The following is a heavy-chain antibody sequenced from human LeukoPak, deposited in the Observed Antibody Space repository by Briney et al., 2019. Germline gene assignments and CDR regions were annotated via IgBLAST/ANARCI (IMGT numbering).Heavy chain of an antibody. D-gene: IGHD3-16*01. J-gene: IGHJ4*02. Sequence: SETLSLTCAVSGGSISSGGYSWSWIRQPPGKGLEWIGYIYHSGSTYYNPSLKSRVTISVDGSKNQFSLKLSPVTAADTAVYYCALFGLRGYYFDYWGQGTLVTVSS. CDR3: ALFGLRGYYFDY. CDR2: IYHSGST. CDR1: GGSISSGGYS. V-gene: IGHV4-30-2*01.